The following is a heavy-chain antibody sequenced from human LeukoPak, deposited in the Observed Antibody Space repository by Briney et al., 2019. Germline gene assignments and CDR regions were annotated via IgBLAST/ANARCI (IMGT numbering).Heavy chain of an antibody. CDR2: INHSGST. D-gene: IGHD3-3*01. Sequence: SETLSLTCAVYGGSFSGYYWSWIRQPPGKGLEWIGEINHSGSTNYNPSLKSRVTISVDTSKNQFSLKLSSVTAADTAVYYCAREGDFWSGYYEDYWGQGTLVTVSS. V-gene: IGHV4-34*01. CDR3: AREGDFWSGYYEDY. CDR1: GGSFSGYY. J-gene: IGHJ4*02.